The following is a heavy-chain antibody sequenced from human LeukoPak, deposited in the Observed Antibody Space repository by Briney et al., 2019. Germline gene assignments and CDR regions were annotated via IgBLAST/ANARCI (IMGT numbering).Heavy chain of an antibody. CDR2: INHSGST. CDR1: GGSFSGYY. D-gene: IGHD6-6*01. J-gene: IGHJ4*02. Sequence: SETLSLTCAVYGGSFSGYYWSWIRQPPGKGLEWIGEINHSGSTNYNPSLKSRVTISVDTSKNQFSLKLSSVTAADTAVYYCAGGGDSSSSWYYFDYWGQGTLVTVSS. V-gene: IGHV4-34*01. CDR3: AGGGDSSSSWYYFDY.